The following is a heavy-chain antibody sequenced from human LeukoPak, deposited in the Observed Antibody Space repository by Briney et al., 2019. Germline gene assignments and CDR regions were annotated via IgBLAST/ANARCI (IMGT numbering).Heavy chain of an antibody. CDR1: GYSFTSYW. J-gene: IGHJ6*02. CDR3: ARRLAATDYYYYGMDV. CDR2: IDPSDSYT. Sequence: GESLKISCQGSGYSFTSYWISWVRQMPGKGLEWMGRIDPSDSYTNYSPSFQGHVTISADKSISTAYLQWSSLKASDTAMYYCARRLAATDYYYYGMDVWGQGTTVTVSS. D-gene: IGHD2-15*01. V-gene: IGHV5-10-1*01.